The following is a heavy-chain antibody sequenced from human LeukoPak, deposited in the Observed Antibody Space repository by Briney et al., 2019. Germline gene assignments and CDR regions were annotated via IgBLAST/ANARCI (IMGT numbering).Heavy chain of an antibody. CDR2: ISGSGGST. CDR1: GFTFSSHW. Sequence: GGSLRLSCAASGFTFSSHWMSWVRQAPGKGLEWVSAISGSGGSTYYADSVKGRFTISRDNAKNSLYLQMNSLRAEDTAVYYCARDPQDYGGVYYFDYWGQGTLVTVSS. V-gene: IGHV3-21*01. J-gene: IGHJ4*02. CDR3: ARDPQDYGGVYYFDY. D-gene: IGHD4-23*01.